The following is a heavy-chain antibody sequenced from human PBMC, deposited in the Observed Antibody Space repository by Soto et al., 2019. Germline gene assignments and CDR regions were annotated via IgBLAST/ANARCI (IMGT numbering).Heavy chain of an antibody. CDR1: GYMFTGNY. Sequence: ASVKVSCKASGYMFTGNYVHWVRQAPGQGLEYMGRINPNSGATNYAQKFQGRVTMTWDTSISTAYVELSRRRSDDTAVYYCAPHYPDSSGYFDHWGQGTLVTVSS. V-gene: IGHV1-2*06. CDR3: APHYPDSSGYFDH. CDR2: INPNSGAT. D-gene: IGHD3-22*01. J-gene: IGHJ4*02.